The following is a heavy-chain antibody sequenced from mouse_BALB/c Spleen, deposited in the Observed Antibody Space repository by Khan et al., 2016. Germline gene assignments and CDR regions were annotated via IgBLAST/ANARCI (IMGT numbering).Heavy chain of an antibody. CDR1: GYTFTKHG. V-gene: IGHV9-3*02. CDR3: ASDHSYGSSFFDN. D-gene: IGHD1-1*01. Sequence: QNQSVQSGSELKKPGETVKISCKASGYTFTKHGMNWVKQEPEKGVRRIGWKNNHTGEPTYGEEFKGRFEFSLETSASTSYLQINNLKNEYTAPYVCASDHSYGSSFFDNWGPGTTLTVSS. J-gene: IGHJ2*01. CDR2: KNNHTGEP.